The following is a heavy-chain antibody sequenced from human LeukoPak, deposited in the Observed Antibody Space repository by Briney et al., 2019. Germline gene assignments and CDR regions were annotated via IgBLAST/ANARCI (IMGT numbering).Heavy chain of an antibody. CDR2: ISGSGGST. V-gene: IGHV3-23*01. Sequence: PGGSLRLSCAASGFTFSSYAMSWVRQAPGKGLEWVSAISGSGGSTYYADSVKGRFTISRDNSKNTLYLQMNSLRAEDTAVYYCAKHTVTPGLGLKNWFDPWGQGTLVTVSS. J-gene: IGHJ5*02. D-gene: IGHD4-17*01. CDR3: AKHTVTPGLGLKNWFDP. CDR1: GFTFSSYA.